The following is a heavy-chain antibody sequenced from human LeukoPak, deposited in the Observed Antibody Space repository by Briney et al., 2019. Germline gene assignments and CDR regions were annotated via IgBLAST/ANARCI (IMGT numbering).Heavy chain of an antibody. CDR2: ISAYNGNT. J-gene: IGHJ5*02. Sequence: ASVKVSCKASGYTFRSYDITWVRQAPGQGLEWMGWISAYNGNTNYAQKLQGRVTMTTDTSTSTAYMELRSLRSDDTAVYYCARGGYCSGGSCDAENWFDPWGQGTLVTVSS. V-gene: IGHV1-18*01. CDR1: GYTFRSYD. D-gene: IGHD2-15*01. CDR3: ARGGYCSGGSCDAENWFDP.